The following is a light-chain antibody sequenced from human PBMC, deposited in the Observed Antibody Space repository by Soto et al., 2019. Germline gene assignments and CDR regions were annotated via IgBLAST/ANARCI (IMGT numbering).Light chain of an antibody. J-gene: IGKJ1*01. V-gene: IGKV1-5*01. Sequence: DIQMTQSPSTLSASVGDRVTITCRASQSISSWLAWYQQKPGKAPKLLIYDASSLESGVPSWFSGSGSGTEFTLTISSLQPDDFATYYCQQDNSYPWTFGQGTKVEIK. CDR1: QSISSW. CDR2: DAS. CDR3: QQDNSYPWT.